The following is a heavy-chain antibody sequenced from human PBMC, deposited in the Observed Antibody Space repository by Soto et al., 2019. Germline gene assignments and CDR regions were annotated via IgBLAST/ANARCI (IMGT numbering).Heavy chain of an antibody. Sequence: GGSLRLSCSASGFTFSDNAMCWVRQTPGKGLEWVSSISGSASVTSYADSVKGRFTISRDNSKNVLYLQMNSLRAEGTAVYYCAKDWVSGSSPYWGQGTLVTVSS. D-gene: IGHD2-15*01. CDR2: ISGSASVT. J-gene: IGHJ4*02. CDR1: GFTFSDNA. CDR3: AKDWVSGSSPY. V-gene: IGHV3-23*01.